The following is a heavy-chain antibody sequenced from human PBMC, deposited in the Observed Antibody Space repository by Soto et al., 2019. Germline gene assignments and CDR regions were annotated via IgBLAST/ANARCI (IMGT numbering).Heavy chain of an antibody. Sequence: QVQLQQSGPGLVQPSQTLSLTCAISGDSVSSTSTAWSWIRQSSSRCLEWLGRTYYRSNWYTDYAVSVKSRITISPDTSKNQFSLQLNSVTPEDTAVYYCARGSYYSGWVWGQGTLVTVSS. CDR1: GDSVSSTSTA. CDR3: ARGSYYSGWV. D-gene: IGHD6-19*01. J-gene: IGHJ4*02. V-gene: IGHV6-1*01. CDR2: TYYRSNWYT.